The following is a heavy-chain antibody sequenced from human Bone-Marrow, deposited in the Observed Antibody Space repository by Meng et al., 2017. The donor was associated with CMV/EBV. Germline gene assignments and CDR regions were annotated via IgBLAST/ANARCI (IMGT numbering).Heavy chain of an antibody. J-gene: IGHJ6*02. CDR3: ARGRGDNWYYYGMDV. CDR2: ISSSGRTT. CDR1: RFTFSVYE. Sequence: GGSLRLSCAASRFTFSVYEMNWVRQAPGKGLEWILYISSSGRTTYYADSVKGRFTISRDNARKSLYLQMNSLRAEDTALYYCARGRGDNWYYYGMDVWGQGTTVTVSS. D-gene: IGHD1-1*01. V-gene: IGHV3-48*03.